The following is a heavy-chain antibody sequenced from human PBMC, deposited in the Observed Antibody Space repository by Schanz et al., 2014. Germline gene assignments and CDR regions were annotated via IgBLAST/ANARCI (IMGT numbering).Heavy chain of an antibody. J-gene: IGHJ4*02. CDR1: GFTVSSNH. Sequence: EGQLAESGGGLVQPGGSLRLSCAVSGFTVSSNHMSWVRQAPGKGLERVSVIYSGIGAYYADSVKDRFTVSRDNSKNTVYLQMNRLRAEDTAVYYCARVHHYDPSGWGYFDYWGQGALVTVSS. CDR3: ARVHHYDPSGWGYFDY. CDR2: IYSGIGA. V-gene: IGHV3-66*01. D-gene: IGHD3-22*01.